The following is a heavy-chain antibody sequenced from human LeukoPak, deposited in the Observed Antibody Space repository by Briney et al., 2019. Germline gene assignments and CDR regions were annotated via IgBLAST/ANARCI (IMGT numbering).Heavy chain of an antibody. Sequence: PSETLSLTCAVYGGSFSGYYWSWIRQPPGKGLEWIGEINHSGSTNYNPSLKSRVTISVDTSKNQFSLKLSSVTAADTAVYYCARDRGDGYNWFDPWGQGTLVTVSS. CDR2: INHSGST. V-gene: IGHV4-34*01. CDR1: GGSFSGYY. J-gene: IGHJ5*02. CDR3: ARDRGDGYNWFDP. D-gene: IGHD5-24*01.